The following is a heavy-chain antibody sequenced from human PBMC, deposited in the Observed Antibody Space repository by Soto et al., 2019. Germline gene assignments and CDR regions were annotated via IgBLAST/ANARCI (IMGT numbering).Heavy chain of an antibody. CDR3: AKYGGSWYIDF. Sequence: GGSLRLSCAASGFSFSSYAMSWVRQAPGKGLEWVAGISGRGGSTYYADSVKGRFTISGDNSKNTLYLQMNSLRAEDTAVYYCAKYGGSWYIDFWGQGTLVTVSS. D-gene: IGHD6-13*01. CDR1: GFSFSSYA. CDR2: ISGRGGST. J-gene: IGHJ4*02. V-gene: IGHV3-23*01.